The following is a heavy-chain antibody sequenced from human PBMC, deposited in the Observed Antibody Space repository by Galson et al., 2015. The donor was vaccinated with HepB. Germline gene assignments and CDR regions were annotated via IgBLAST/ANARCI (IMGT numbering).Heavy chain of an antibody. D-gene: IGHD3-3*01. V-gene: IGHV3-74*01. CDR2: INSDGSAT. Sequence: SLRLSCAASGFTFSSNWMHWVRHAPGKGLVWVSRINSDGSATSYADSVKGRFTISRDNAKNTLFLQMNSLRAEDTAVYYCVIILAGTLGTGYWGQGTLVTVSS. J-gene: IGHJ4*02. CDR1: GFTFSSNW. CDR3: VIILAGTLGTGY.